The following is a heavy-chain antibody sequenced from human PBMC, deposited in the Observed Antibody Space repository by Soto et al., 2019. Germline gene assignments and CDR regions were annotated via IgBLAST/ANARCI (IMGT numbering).Heavy chain of an antibody. CDR2: IYATGTT. Sequence: SETLSLTCTVSGASISGFYWSWIRKSAGKGLEWIGRIYATGTTDYNPSLKSRVMMSVDTSKKQFSLKLRSVTAADTAVYYCARDNRYSSSWHITWGQGTLVTVSS. J-gene: IGHJ5*02. D-gene: IGHD6-13*01. CDR1: GASISGFY. V-gene: IGHV4-4*07. CDR3: ARDNRYSSSWHIT.